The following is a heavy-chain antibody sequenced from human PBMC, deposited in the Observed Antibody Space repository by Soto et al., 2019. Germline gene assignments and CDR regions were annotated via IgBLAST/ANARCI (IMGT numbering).Heavy chain of an antibody. Sequence: SETLSLTCAFSVVSISSSNWWSWVREPPGKGLEWIGEIYHSGSTNYNPSLKSRVTISVDKSKNQFSLKLSSVTAADTAVYYCARGGPMGEGYYYGMEVWGQGTTVTLSS. CDR2: IYHSGST. J-gene: IGHJ6*01. V-gene: IGHV4-4*02. D-gene: IGHD1-26*01. CDR1: VVSISSSNW. CDR3: ARGGPMGEGYYYGMEV.